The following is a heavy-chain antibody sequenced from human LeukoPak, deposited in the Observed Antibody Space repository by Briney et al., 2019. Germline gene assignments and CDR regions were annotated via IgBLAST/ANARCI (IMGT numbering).Heavy chain of an antibody. CDR3: ARVGGRGIDY. J-gene: IGHJ4*02. V-gene: IGHV3-48*01. CDR2: TGSIGSTI. CDR1: GFSFNIYS. Sequence: GGSLRLSCSASGFSFNIYSMRWVRQSPGKGLEGIAYTGSIGSTIHYADSVKGRFTISRDNAKKSLYLQMDTLRGDDTAVYYCARVGGRGIDYWGQGSLVSVSS.